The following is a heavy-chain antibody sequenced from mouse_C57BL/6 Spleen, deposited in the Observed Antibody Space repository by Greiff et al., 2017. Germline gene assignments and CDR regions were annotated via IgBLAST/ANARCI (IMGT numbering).Heavy chain of an antibody. CDR1: GFTFSSYA. CDR3: TRELGLGAMDY. Sequence: EVMLVESGEGLVKPGGSLKLSCAASGFTFSSYAMSWVRQTPEKRLEWVAYISSGGDYIYYADTVKGRFTISRDNARNTLYLQMSSLKSEDTAMYYCTRELGLGAMDYWGQGTSVTVSS. D-gene: IGHD4-1*01. V-gene: IGHV5-9-1*02. CDR2: ISSGGDYI. J-gene: IGHJ4*01.